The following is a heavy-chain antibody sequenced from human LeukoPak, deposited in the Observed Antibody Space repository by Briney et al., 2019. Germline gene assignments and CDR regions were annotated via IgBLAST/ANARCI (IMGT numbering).Heavy chain of an antibody. J-gene: IGHJ4*02. Sequence: PGRSLRLSCAASGFTFSSYGMHWVRQAPGKGLEWVAVISYDGSNKYYADSVKGRFTISRDNAKNSLFLQMNSLRAEDAAVYYCARVFWAGTAIDYWGQGTLVTVSS. V-gene: IGHV3-30*03. CDR1: GFTFSSYG. D-gene: IGHD3-3*01. CDR2: ISYDGSNK. CDR3: ARVFWAGTAIDY.